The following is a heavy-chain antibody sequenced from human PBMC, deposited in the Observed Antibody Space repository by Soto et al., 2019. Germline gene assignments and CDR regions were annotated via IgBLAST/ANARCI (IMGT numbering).Heavy chain of an antibody. J-gene: IGHJ6*02. V-gene: IGHV3-30*18. CDR3: AKDLEQLVLWNYYYYYGMDV. D-gene: IGHD6-6*01. CDR2: ISYDGGNK. CDR1: GFTFSSYG. Sequence: GGSLRLSCAASGFTFSSYGMHWVRQAPGKGLEWVAVISYDGGNKYYADSVKGRFTISRDNSKNTLYLQMNSLRAEDTAVYYCAKDLEQLVLWNYYYYYGMDVWGQGTTVTVSS.